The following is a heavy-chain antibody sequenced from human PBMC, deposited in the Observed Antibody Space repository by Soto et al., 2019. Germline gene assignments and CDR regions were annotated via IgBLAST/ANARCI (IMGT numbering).Heavy chain of an antibody. Sequence: GGSLRLSCAASGFTVSYNYMNWVRQAPGKGLEWVSLIDGGGRTYYADSVKGRFTISRDNSKNTLDLQMNSLRAEDTAVYYCARGDGTSYDFWSGYSNALDIWGQGTMVTVSS. D-gene: IGHD3-3*01. CDR2: IDGGGRT. J-gene: IGHJ3*02. V-gene: IGHV3-53*01. CDR3: ARGDGTSYDFWSGYSNALDI. CDR1: GFTVSYNY.